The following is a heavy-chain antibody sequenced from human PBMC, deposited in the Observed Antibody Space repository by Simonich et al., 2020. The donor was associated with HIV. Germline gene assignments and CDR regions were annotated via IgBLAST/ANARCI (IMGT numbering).Heavy chain of an antibody. V-gene: IGHV4-59*12. D-gene: IGHD6-13*01. J-gene: IGHJ5*02. CDR3: ARGYSTSWYWFDP. CDR1: NGSISNYY. Sequence: QVQLQESGPGLVKPSETLSLTCTVSNGSISNYYWSWIRQPPRKGLEWIGYIYYGGNTTYNSSLQSRFTMSLDTSKTQFSLKLSSVTAADTAVYYCARGYSTSWYWFDPWGQGTLVTVSS. CDR2: IYYGGNT.